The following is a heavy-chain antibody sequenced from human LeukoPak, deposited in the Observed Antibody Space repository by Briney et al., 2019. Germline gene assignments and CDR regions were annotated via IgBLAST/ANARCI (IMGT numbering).Heavy chain of an antibody. CDR2: IHYSGST. CDR1: GGSISSGGYY. Sequence: SETLSLTCTVSGGSISSGGYYWSWIRQHPGKGLEWIGYIHYSGSTYYNPSLKSRVTISVDTSKNQFSLKLSSVTAADTAVYYCARDTLDAFDIWGQGTMVTVSS. V-gene: IGHV4-31*03. CDR3: ARDTLDAFDI. J-gene: IGHJ3*02.